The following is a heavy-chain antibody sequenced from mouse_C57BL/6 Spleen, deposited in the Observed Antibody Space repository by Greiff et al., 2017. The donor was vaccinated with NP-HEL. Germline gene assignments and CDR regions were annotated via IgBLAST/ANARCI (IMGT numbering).Heavy chain of an antibody. CDR2: ISDGGSYT. CDR3: ARVNYAPYYFDY. D-gene: IGHD1-1*02. V-gene: IGHV5-4*03. J-gene: IGHJ2*01. CDR1: GFTFSSYA. Sequence: EVKLVESGGGLVKPGGSLKLSCAASGFTFSSYAMSWVRQTPEKRLEWVATISDGGSYTYYPDNVQGRFTISRDNAKNNLYLQMSHLKSEDTAMYYCARVNYAPYYFDYWGQGTTLTVSS.